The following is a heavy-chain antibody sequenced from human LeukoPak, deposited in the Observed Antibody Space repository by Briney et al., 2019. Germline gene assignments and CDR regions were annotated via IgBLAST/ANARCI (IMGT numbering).Heavy chain of an antibody. Sequence: ASVKVSCKASGYTFTGYYMHWVRQAPGQGLEWMGWINPNSGGTNYAQKFQGRVTMTRDTSISTAYMELSRLRSDDTAVYYCARDWGWLQLMNWFDPWGQGTLVTVSS. J-gene: IGHJ5*02. D-gene: IGHD5-24*01. CDR3: ARDWGWLQLMNWFDP. CDR1: GYTFTGYY. CDR2: INPNSGGT. V-gene: IGHV1-2*02.